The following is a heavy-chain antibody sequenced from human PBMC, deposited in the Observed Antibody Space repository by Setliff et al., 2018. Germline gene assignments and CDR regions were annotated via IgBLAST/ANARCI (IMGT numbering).Heavy chain of an antibody. CDR2: VDQGANT. D-gene: IGHD6-13*01. J-gene: IGHJ4*02. CDR1: GFTFSTYS. CDR3: AKRGDSSSWLEY. V-gene: IGHV3-23*05. Sequence: GGSLRLSCAASGFTFSTYSMNWVRQAPGKGLEFVSGVDQGANTYYGDSVKGRFTISRDNSQNTVYLQMTNLRVEDTAIYYCAKRGDSSSWLEYWGQGTLVTVSS.